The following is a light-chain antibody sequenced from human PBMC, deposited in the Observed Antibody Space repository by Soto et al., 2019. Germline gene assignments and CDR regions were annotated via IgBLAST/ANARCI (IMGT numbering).Light chain of an antibody. CDR2: EVS. J-gene: IGLJ1*01. CDR1: SRDVGRYNL. V-gene: IGLV2-23*02. Sequence: QSALTQPASVSGSPGQSIPLSCTGTSRDVGRYNLVSWYQQHPGKAPKLMISEVSKRPSGVSSRFSGSKSGTTASLTISGLQAEDEADYYCCSYGGSTYGFGTGTKLTVL. CDR3: CSYGGSTYG.